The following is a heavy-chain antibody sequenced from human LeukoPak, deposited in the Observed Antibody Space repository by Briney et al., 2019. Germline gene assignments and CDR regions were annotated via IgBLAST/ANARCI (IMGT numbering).Heavy chain of an antibody. CDR2: IIPILGTA. CDR3: ARVPYSGSYPNYFDY. J-gene: IGHJ4*02. CDR1: GGTFSSYA. V-gene: IGHV1-69*11. D-gene: IGHD1-26*01. Sequence: SVKVSCKASGGTFSSYAISWVRQAPGQGLEWMGRIIPILGTANYAQKFQGRVTITTDESTSTAYMELSSLRSEDTAVYYCARVPYSGSYPNYFDYWGQGTLVTVSS.